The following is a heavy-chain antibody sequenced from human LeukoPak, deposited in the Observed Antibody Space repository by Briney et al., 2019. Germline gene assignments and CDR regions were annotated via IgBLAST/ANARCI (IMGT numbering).Heavy chain of an antibody. J-gene: IGHJ4*02. CDR2: ISSSGGDI. Sequence: GGSLRLSCAASEFTFSSYGMSWVRQAPGKGLEWVSFISSSGGDIYYADSVKGRFTSSRDNAKNSLYLQMSSLRAEDTAVYYCARSDYWGQGTLVTVSS. V-gene: IGHV3-48*03. CDR1: EFTFSSYG. CDR3: ARSDY.